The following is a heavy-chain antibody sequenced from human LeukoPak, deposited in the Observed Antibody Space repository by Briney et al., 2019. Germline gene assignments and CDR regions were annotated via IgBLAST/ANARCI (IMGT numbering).Heavy chain of an antibody. D-gene: IGHD2/OR15-2a*01. J-gene: IGHJ6*03. V-gene: IGHV4-4*07. CDR1: GGSISSYY. Sequence: SETLSLTCTVSGGSISSYYWSWIRQPAGKGLEWIGRIYTSGSTNYNPSLKSRVTMSVDTSKNQFSLRLSSVTAADTAIYHCARSIKTTSYFYYYMDVWGKGTTVTVSS. CDR2: IYTSGST. CDR3: ARSIKTTSYFYYYMDV.